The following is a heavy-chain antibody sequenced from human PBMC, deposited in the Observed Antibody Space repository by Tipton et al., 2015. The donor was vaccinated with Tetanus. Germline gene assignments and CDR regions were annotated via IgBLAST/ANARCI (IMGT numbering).Heavy chain of an antibody. CDR2: IYFSGST. V-gene: IGHV4-31*03. J-gene: IGHJ4*02. CDR1: GGSISSGGYY. Sequence: TLSLTCTVSGGSISSGGYYWSWIRQHPGKGLEWIGDIYFSGSTYYNPSLKSRVTISIDTSKSRFSLRLNSVTAADTAVYYCARDQARGARGWNYFDYWGQGTLVTVSS. D-gene: IGHD1-26*01. CDR3: ARDQARGARGWNYFDY.